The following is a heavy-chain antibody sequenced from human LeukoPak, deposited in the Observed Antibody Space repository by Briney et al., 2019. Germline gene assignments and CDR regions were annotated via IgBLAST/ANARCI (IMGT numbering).Heavy chain of an antibody. J-gene: IGHJ6*02. CDR3: AREFVVVPAAIGSSPYYYGMDV. D-gene: IGHD2-2*01. Sequence: SETLSLTCTVSGGSISSYYWSWIRQPAGKGLEWIGRIYTSGSTNYNPSLKSRVTMSVDTSKNQFSLKLSSATAADTAVYYCAREFVVVPAAIGSSPYYYGMDVWGQGTTVTVSS. CDR1: GGSISSYY. CDR2: IYTSGST. V-gene: IGHV4-4*07.